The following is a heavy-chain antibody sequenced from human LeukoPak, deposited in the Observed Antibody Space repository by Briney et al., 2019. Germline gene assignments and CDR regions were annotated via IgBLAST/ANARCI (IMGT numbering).Heavy chain of an antibody. CDR2: IWYDGSNK. CDR3: AKDRLEVVTGDDAFDI. CDR1: GFTFSSYG. Sequence: GGSLRLSCAASGFTFSSYGMHWVRQAPGKGLEWVAVIWYDGSNKYYADSVKCRFTISRDNSKNTLYLQMNSLRAEDTAVYYCAKDRLEVVTGDDAFDIWGQGTMVTVSS. V-gene: IGHV3-33*06. J-gene: IGHJ3*02. D-gene: IGHD2-21*02.